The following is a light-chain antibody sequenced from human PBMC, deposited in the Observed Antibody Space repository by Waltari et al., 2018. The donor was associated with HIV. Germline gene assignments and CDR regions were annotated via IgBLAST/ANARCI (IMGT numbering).Light chain of an antibody. Sequence: QSALTQPPSASGSPGQSVTISCTGTGNDVGGYNYVSWYQLHPGKAPKLLIYDVTKRPSGVPDRVSGSKSGNTACLTVSGLQGDDEADYYCSSYAGSAVVFGGGTKLTVL. CDR1: GNDVGGYNY. CDR2: DVT. CDR3: SSYAGSAVV. V-gene: IGLV2-8*01. J-gene: IGLJ2*01.